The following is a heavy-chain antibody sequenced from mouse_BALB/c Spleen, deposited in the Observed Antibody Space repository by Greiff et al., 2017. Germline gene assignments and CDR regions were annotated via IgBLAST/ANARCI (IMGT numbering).Heavy chain of an antibody. V-gene: IGHV5-4*02. CDR2: ISDGGSYT. Sequence: EVKLMESGGGLVKPGGSLKLSCAASGFTFSDYYMYWVRQTPEKRLEWVATISDGGSYTYYPDSVKGRFTISRDNAKNNLYLQMSSLKSEDTAMYYCARGDGSWFAYWGQGTLVTVSA. D-gene: IGHD1-1*01. CDR1: GFTFSDYY. CDR3: ARGDGSWFAY. J-gene: IGHJ3*01.